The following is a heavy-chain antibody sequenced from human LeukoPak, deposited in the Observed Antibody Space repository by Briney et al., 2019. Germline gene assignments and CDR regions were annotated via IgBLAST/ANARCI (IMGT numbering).Heavy chain of an antibody. D-gene: IGHD1-26*01. V-gene: IGHV4-4*07. CDR2: IYTSGST. Sequence: SESLSLTCTVSGGSISSYYWSWIRQPAGKGLEWIGRIYTSGSTNYNPALKSRVTMSVDTSKNQFSLKLSSVTGADTAVYYCAGDSGLGSYYDYWGQGTLVTVSS. CDR1: GGSISSYY. J-gene: IGHJ4*02. CDR3: AGDSGLGSYYDY.